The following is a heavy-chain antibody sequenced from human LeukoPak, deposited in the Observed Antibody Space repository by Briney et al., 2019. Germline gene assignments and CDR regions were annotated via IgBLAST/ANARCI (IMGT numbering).Heavy chain of an antibody. CDR2: ISDSGGST. Sequence: PGGSLRLSRAASRFTFSSYAMSWVRQAPGKGLEWVSAISDSGGSTNYADSVKGRFTISRDNSKNTLYLQMNSLRAEDTAVYYCASPGGDYYYYMDVWGKGTTVTVSS. CDR1: RFTFSSYA. V-gene: IGHV3-23*01. J-gene: IGHJ6*03. CDR3: ASPGGDYYYYMDV.